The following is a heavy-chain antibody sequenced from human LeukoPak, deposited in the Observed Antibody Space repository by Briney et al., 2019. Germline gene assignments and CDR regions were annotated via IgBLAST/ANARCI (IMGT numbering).Heavy chain of an antibody. CDR2: ISSSSSYI. J-gene: IGHJ4*02. Sequence: GGSLRLSGEASGFTFSSYSMNWVRQAPGKGLEWVSSISSSSSYIYYADSVKGRFTISRDNAKNSLYLQMNSLRAEGTAVYYCARDRTTVALDYWGQGTLVTVSS. V-gene: IGHV3-21*01. CDR3: ARDRTTVALDY. CDR1: GFTFSSYS. D-gene: IGHD4-23*01.